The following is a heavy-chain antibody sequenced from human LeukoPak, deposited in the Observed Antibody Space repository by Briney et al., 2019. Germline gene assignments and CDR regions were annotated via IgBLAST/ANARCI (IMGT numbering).Heavy chain of an antibody. V-gene: IGHV1-69*04. J-gene: IGHJ4*02. CDR2: INPILGIA. CDR1: GGTFSSYT. Sequence: SVKVSCKASGGTFSSYTISWVRQAPGQGLEWLGRINPILGIANYAQKFQGRVTITADKSTSTAYMELSSLRSEDTAVYYCARDPNIVVVGRPNYFDYWGQGTLVTVSS. D-gene: IGHD2-15*01. CDR3: ARDPNIVVVGRPNYFDY.